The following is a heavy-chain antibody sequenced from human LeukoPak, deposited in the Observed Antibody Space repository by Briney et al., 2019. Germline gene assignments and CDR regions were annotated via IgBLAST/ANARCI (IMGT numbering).Heavy chain of an antibody. CDR3: ARAMIVVIITTPGYFDL. Sequence: PSETLSHTCAVYGGSFSGYYWSWIRQPPGKGLEWIGEINHSGSTNYNPSLKSRVTISIDTSKNQFSLKLSSVTAADTAVYYCARAMIVVIITTPGYFDLWGRGTLVTVSS. CDR2: INHSGST. CDR1: GGSFSGYY. D-gene: IGHD3-22*01. V-gene: IGHV4-34*01. J-gene: IGHJ2*01.